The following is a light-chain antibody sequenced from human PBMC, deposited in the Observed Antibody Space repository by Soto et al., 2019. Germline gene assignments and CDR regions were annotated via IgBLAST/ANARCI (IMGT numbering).Light chain of an antibody. CDR1: QSISSW. V-gene: IGKV1-5*01. Sequence: DIQMTQSPSTLSASVGDRVTITCRASQSISSWLAWYQQKPGKAPKLLIYDASSLESGVPSRFSGSGSGTEFNITISSLQPDDFANYYCQQYNSYWTFGQGNKVEIK. CDR3: QQYNSYWT. J-gene: IGKJ1*01. CDR2: DAS.